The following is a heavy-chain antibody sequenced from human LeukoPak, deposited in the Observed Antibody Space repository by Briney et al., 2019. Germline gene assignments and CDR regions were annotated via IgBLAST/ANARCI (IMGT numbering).Heavy chain of an antibody. CDR1: GGSISSGNYY. Sequence: SETLSLTCTVSGGSISSGNYYWSWIRQPAGKGLEWIGRIYISGSTNYNPSLKSRVTISVDTSKNQFSLKLSSVTAADTAVYYCARVPPLRMAKRDAFDIWGQGTMVTVSS. CDR3: ARVPPLRMAKRDAFDI. CDR2: IYISGST. D-gene: IGHD5-24*01. J-gene: IGHJ3*02. V-gene: IGHV4-61*02.